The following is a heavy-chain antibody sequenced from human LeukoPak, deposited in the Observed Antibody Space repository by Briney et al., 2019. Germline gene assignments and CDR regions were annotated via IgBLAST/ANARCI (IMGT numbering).Heavy chain of an antibody. Sequence: GGSLSLSCAPSGFTFSSYWMHWVRHAPGKGLVWVSRINSDGSSTSYADSVKGRFTISRDNANNALYLQMNSLRAEATAVYYCARSCSAGTCYVDYWGQGTLVTVSS. CDR3: ARSCSAGTCYVDY. CDR2: INSDGSST. CDR1: GFTFSSYW. V-gene: IGHV3-74*01. D-gene: IGHD2-15*01. J-gene: IGHJ4*02.